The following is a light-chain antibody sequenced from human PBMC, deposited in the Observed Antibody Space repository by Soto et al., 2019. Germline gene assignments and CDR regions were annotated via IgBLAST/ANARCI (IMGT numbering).Light chain of an antibody. V-gene: IGLV2-18*01. CDR3: SLYTSSSTYVV. Sequence: QSVLTQPPSVSGSPGQSVTISCTGTRSDVGSYNRVSWYQQPPGTAPKLMIYEVSNRPSGVPDRFSGSKSGNTASLTISGLQAEDEADYYCSLYTSSSTYVVFGGGTKVTVL. CDR1: RSDVGSYNR. CDR2: EVS. J-gene: IGLJ2*01.